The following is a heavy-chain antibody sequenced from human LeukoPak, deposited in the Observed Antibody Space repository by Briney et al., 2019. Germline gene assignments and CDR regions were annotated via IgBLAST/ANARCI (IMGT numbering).Heavy chain of an antibody. D-gene: IGHD3-10*01. Sequence: GGSLRLSCAASGFTVSNNYMSWVRQAPGKGLEWVSVIYSGGSTYYADSVKGRFTISRDNSKNTLYFQMNSLRAEDTAVYYWARVRTTGSYYGMDVWGQGTTVTVSS. CDR2: IYSGGST. V-gene: IGHV3-66*01. CDR1: GFTVSNNY. CDR3: ARVRTTGSYYGMDV. J-gene: IGHJ6*02.